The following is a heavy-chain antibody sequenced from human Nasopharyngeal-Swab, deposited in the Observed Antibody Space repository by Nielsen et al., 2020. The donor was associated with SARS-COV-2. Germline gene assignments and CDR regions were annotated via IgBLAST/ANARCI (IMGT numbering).Heavy chain of an antibody. Sequence: WIRQPPGKGLEWIGYIYHSRSTYYNPSLKSRVTISVDRSKNQFSLKLSSVTAADTAVYYCAREGILWFGEEMWLFFDYWGQGTLVTVSS. CDR3: AREGILWFGEEMWLFFDY. CDR2: IYHSRST. V-gene: IGHV4-30-2*01. D-gene: IGHD3-10*01. J-gene: IGHJ4*02.